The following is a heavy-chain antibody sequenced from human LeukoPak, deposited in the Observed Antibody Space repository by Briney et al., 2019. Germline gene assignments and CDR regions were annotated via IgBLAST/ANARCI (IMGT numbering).Heavy chain of an antibody. V-gene: IGHV3-13*01. CDR3: ARGPPRGKYYYMDV. CDR2: IGTASDT. CDR1: GFTFSSFD. D-gene: IGHD1-1*01. J-gene: IGHJ6*03. Sequence: GESLRLSCAASGFTFSSFDMHWVRQPTGQGLEWVSTIGTASDTYYPGSVEGRFTLSRDNAKNSLYLQMNSLTAGDTAVYYCARGPPRGKYYYMDVWGKGTTVTVSS.